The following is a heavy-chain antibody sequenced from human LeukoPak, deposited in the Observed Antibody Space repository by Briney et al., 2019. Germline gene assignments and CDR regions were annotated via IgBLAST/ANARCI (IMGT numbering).Heavy chain of an antibody. CDR2: MNPNSGNT. Sequence: ASVKVSCKASGYTFTSYDINWVRQATGQGLEWMGWMNPNSGNTGYAQKFQGRVTITRNTSISTAYMELSSLRAEDTAVYYCATFRAVVTFAEGVHVSYWGQGTLVTVSS. J-gene: IGHJ4*02. CDR3: ATFRAVVTFAEGVHVSY. CDR1: GYTFTSYD. V-gene: IGHV1-8*03. D-gene: IGHD4-23*01.